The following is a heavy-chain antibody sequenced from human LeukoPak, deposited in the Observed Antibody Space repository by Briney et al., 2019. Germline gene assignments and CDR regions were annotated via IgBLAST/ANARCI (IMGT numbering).Heavy chain of an antibody. Sequence: GGSLRLSWAASGFTFDDYAMNWVRQVPGRVLEWVSGINWNGRITEYADSVKDRFTISRQNTKNSLYLYMNNLGGKDTALYFCARGSVQLWLRDTYYYMDVWGKGTTVTVSS. D-gene: IGHD5-18*01. J-gene: IGHJ6*03. CDR3: ARGSVQLWLRDTYYYMDV. CDR2: INWNGRIT. V-gene: IGHV3-20*04. CDR1: GFTFDDYA.